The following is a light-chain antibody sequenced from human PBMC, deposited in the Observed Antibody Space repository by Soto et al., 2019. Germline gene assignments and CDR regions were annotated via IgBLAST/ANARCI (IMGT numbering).Light chain of an antibody. V-gene: IGLV2-23*02. CDR1: SNDVGSYNF. J-gene: IGLJ3*02. Sequence: QSVLTQPASVSGSPGQSITISCTGSSNDVGSYNFVSWYQHRPGKAPKLVIFEVTKRPSGVSNRFSGSKSGNTASLTISGLQAEDEADYYCCSYTGSSGWVFGGGTKLNVL. CDR3: CSYTGSSGWV. CDR2: EVT.